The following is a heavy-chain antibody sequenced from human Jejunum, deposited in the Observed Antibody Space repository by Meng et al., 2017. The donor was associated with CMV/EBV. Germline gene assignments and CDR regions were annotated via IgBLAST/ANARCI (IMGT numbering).Heavy chain of an antibody. D-gene: IGHD3-22*01. CDR2: INGGGGGT. V-gene: IGHV3-74*01. CDR3: ARSAYYGSSGYYQDY. CDR1: GFAFSNYW. Sequence: GFAFSNYWMHWVRQVPGEGLVWVSRINGGGGGTTFANSVKGRFTISRDNAKNTLYLQMNSLRDEDTAVYYCARSAYYGSSGYYQDYWGQGTLVTVSS. J-gene: IGHJ4*02.